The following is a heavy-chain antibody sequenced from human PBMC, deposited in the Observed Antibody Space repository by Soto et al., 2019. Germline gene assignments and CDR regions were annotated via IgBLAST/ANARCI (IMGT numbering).Heavy chain of an antibody. CDR2: INAGNGNT. D-gene: IGHD3-9*01. V-gene: IGHV1-3*01. J-gene: IGHJ4*02. CDR3: ARSPGDWLHYVDF. Sequence: GASVKVSCKTAGYTFTSYGIYWVRQAPGQRLEWMGWINAGNGNTKYSQKFQGRVTITRDTSASTAYMELSSLRSEDTAVYYCARSPGDWLHYVDFWGQGTLVIVSS. CDR1: GYTFTSYG.